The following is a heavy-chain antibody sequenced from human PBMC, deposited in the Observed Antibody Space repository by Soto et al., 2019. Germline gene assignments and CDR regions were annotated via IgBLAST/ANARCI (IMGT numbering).Heavy chain of an antibody. J-gene: IGHJ4*02. CDR2: ISWNSGSI. CDR3: AKDYDRYYGSGGTDY. D-gene: IGHD3-10*01. V-gene: IGHV3-9*01. CDR1: GFTFDDYA. Sequence: EVQLVESGGGLVQPGRSLRLSCAASGFTFDDYAMHWVRQAPGKGLEWVSGISWNSGSIGYADSVKGRFTISRDNAKNSLYLQMNSLRAEDTALYYCAKDYDRYYGSGGTDYWGQGTLVTVSS.